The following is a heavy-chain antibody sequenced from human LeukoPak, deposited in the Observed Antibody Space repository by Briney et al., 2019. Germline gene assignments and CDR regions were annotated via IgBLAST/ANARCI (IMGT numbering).Heavy chain of an antibody. V-gene: IGHV3-33*01. CDR2: IWYDGSDK. J-gene: IGHJ6*02. CDR3: ARAYCSGGSCYPAYYYYYGMDV. D-gene: IGHD2-15*01. CDR1: GFTFSSYG. Sequence: GRSLRLSCVASGFTFSSYGMHWVRQAPGKGLEWVAVIWYDGSDKYYADSVKGRFTISRDNSKNTLYLQMNSLRAEDTAVYYCARAYCSGGSCYPAYYYYYGMDVWGQGTTVTVSS.